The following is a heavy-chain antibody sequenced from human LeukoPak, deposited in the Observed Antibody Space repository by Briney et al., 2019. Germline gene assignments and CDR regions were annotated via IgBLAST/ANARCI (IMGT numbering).Heavy chain of an antibody. J-gene: IGHJ6*02. D-gene: IGHD3-9*01. CDR3: AKGLGRMLTGYYTRGGQYSMDV. CDR2: ISGSGGTP. Sequence: GGSLSPASAAAGFRFSTNAMRWDRQAPGEGLDLDSAISGSGGTPYYADSVKGRPTMARNMSRNTLYLQMNSLRGEDTAVYYCAKGLGRMLTGYYTRGGQYSMDVWGQG. CDR1: GFRFSTNA. V-gene: IGHV3-23*01.